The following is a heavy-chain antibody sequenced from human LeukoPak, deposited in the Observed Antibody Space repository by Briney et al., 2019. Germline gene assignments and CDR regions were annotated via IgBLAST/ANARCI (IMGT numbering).Heavy chain of an antibody. D-gene: IGHD3-9*01. CDR3: ARLFDCSASCYFDY. J-gene: IGHJ4*02. CDR1: GYTYSNHW. CDR2: INPHDSDT. Sequence: GESLKISCQASGYTYSNHWIAWVRQMPGGKDLEWMAIINPHDSDTRYSPSFEGQVTISADKSISTAYLQWSGLKASDTAMYFCARLFDCSASCYFDYWGQGTLVTVSS. V-gene: IGHV5-51*01.